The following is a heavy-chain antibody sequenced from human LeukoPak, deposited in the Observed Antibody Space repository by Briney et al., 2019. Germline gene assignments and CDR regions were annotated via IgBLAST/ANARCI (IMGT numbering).Heavy chain of an antibody. CDR3: ARIPVAGTGYNWFDP. CDR2: MYYSGST. V-gene: IGHV4-39*01. CDR1: GGSISSSSYY. J-gene: IGHJ5*02. Sequence: SETLSLTCTVSGGSISSSSYYWGWIRQPPGKGLEWIGSMYYSGSTYYHPSVKRPFTISVDRTKKEFSLKVRSVTAADTAVYDCARIPVAGTGYNWFDPWGQGTLVTVSS. D-gene: IGHD6-19*01.